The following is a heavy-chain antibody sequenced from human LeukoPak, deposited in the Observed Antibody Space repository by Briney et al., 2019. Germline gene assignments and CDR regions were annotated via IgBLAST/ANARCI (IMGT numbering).Heavy chain of an antibody. D-gene: IGHD2-15*01. CDR3: AKIMALYCSGGSCNEIDY. Sequence: GGSLRLSCAASGFTFSSYAMSWVRQAPGKGLEWVSTISHSAYTTYYADSVKGRITISRDNSKNTLYLQMNSLRADDTAVYYCAKIMALYCSGGSCNEIDYWGQGALVTVSS. J-gene: IGHJ4*02. V-gene: IGHV3-23*01. CDR1: GFTFSSYA. CDR2: ISHSAYTT.